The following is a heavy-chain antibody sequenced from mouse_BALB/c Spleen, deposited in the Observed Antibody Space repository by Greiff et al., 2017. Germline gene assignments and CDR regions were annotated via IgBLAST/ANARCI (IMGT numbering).Heavy chain of an antibody. CDR2: ISSGGSYT. CDR1: GFTFSSYA. V-gene: IGHV5-9-3*01. J-gene: IGHJ3*01. D-gene: IGHD1-1*01. Sequence: EVQLVESGGGLVKPGGSLKLSCAASGFTFSSYAMSWVRQTPEKRLEWVATISSGGSYTYYPDSVKGRFTISRDNAKNTLYLQMSSLRSEDTAMYYCASHYYGSSYGFAYWGQGTLVTVSA. CDR3: ASHYYGSSYGFAY.